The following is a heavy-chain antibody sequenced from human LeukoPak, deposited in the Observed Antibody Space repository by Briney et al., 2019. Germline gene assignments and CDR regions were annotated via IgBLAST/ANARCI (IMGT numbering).Heavy chain of an antibody. D-gene: IGHD1-26*01. CDR2: INSDGSST. V-gene: IGHV3-74*01. Sequence: PGGSLRLSCAASGFTFSSYWMHWVCHAPGKGLVWVSRINSDGSSTNSADSVKGRFTISRDNAKNTLYLQMNSLRVEDTAVYYCARGRVAASNYYFDYWGQGTLVTVSS. CDR3: ARGRVAASNYYFDY. CDR1: GFTFSSYW. J-gene: IGHJ4*02.